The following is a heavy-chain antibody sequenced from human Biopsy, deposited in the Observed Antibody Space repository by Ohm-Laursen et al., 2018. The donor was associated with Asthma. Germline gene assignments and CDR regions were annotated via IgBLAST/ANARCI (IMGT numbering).Heavy chain of an antibody. CDR3: SRDFTIGSGSPFHF. V-gene: IGHV3-21*01. D-gene: IGHD3-10*01. CDR2: ISSLSRYI. Sequence: SLRLSCAASGFDLRDYTMNWVRQAPGKGLEWVASISSLSRYIYHATSLRGRFTISRDNAKGSLYLQMDSPRGDDTAVYYCSRDFTIGSGSPFHFWGRGTLVTVSS. J-gene: IGHJ4*02. CDR1: GFDLRDYT.